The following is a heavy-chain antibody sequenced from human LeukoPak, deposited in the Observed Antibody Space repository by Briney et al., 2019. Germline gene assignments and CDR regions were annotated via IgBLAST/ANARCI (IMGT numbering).Heavy chain of an antibody. CDR3: ARQEGSQYWYFDL. D-gene: IGHD1-26*01. CDR1: GGSISSSSYY. Sequence: ASETLSLTCTVSGGSISSSSYYWGWIRQPPGKGLEWIGSIYYSGSTYYNPSLKSRVTISVDTSKNQFSLKLSSVTAADTAVYYCARQEGSQYWYFDLWGRGTLVTVSS. V-gene: IGHV4-39*07. J-gene: IGHJ2*01. CDR2: IYYSGST.